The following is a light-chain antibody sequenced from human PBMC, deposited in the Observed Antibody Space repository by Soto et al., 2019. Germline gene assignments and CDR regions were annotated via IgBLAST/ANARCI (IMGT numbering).Light chain of an antibody. Sequence: QSALTQPPSASGSLGQSVTISCTGTSSDVGGYDYVSWYQQHPGKAPKLMIYEVSKRSSRVSDRFSGSKSGNTASLTVSGLQAEDEAEYYCSSFTGSDNVYVFGTGTKVTVL. V-gene: IGLV2-8*01. J-gene: IGLJ1*01. CDR3: SSFTGSDNVYV. CDR2: EVS. CDR1: SSDVGGYDY.